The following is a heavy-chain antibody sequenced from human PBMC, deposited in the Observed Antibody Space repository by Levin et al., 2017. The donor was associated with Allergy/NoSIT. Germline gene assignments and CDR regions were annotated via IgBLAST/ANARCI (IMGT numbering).Heavy chain of an antibody. CDR3: ARGHYGN. V-gene: IGHV4-59*02. CDR2: ISNSGNI. J-gene: IGHJ3*01. D-gene: IGHD3-10*01. CDR1: GGSVSDFW. Sequence: SETLSLTCTVSGGSVSDFWWRWIRQPPGKGLDHIGYISNSGNINYNPSVRSRVTISTDTSKNQVSLELYSVTAADTAVYFCARGHYGNWGQGTMVTVSS.